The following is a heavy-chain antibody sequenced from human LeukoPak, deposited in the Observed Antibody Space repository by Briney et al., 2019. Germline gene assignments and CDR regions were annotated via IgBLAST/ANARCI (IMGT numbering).Heavy chain of an antibody. CDR3: ARLLAITMIVPDAFDI. Sequence: SETLSLTCTVSGGSISSSSYYWGWIRQPPGKGLEWIGSISYSGSTFYNPSLKSRVTISVDTPKNQFSLKLSSVTAADTAVYYCARLLAITMIVPDAFDIWGQGTMVTVSS. CDR1: GGSISSSSYY. CDR2: ISYSGST. D-gene: IGHD3-22*01. V-gene: IGHV4-39*01. J-gene: IGHJ3*02.